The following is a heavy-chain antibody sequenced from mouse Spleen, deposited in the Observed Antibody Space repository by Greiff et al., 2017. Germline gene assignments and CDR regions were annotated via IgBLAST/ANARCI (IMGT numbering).Heavy chain of an antibody. V-gene: IGHV3-1*01. J-gene: IGHJ2*01. CDR2: ISYSGST. Sequence: VQLKESGPGMVKPSQSLSLTCTVTGYSITSGYDWHWIRHVPGNKLEWMGYISYSGSTNYNPSLKSRISITHDTSKNHFFLKLNSVTTEDTATYYCARRDYGIFDYWGQGTTLTVSS. CDR3: ARRDYGIFDY. D-gene: IGHD2-1*01. CDR1: GYSITSGYD.